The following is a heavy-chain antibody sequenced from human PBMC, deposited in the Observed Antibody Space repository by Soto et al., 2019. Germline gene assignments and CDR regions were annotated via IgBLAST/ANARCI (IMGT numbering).Heavy chain of an antibody. CDR3: ARPTWLRDQMTTYDY. J-gene: IGHJ4*02. Sequence: GGSMRLSCAASGVPYSGHGRHWVRQATGKGLEWVELIWNDGSQQDYADSVKGRFTISRDNSKNTVYLQMSSLRAEDTAVYYCARPTWLRDQMTTYDYWGQGSLGTVSS. V-gene: IGHV3-33*01. D-gene: IGHD5-18*01. CDR2: IWNDGSQQ. CDR1: GVPYSGHG.